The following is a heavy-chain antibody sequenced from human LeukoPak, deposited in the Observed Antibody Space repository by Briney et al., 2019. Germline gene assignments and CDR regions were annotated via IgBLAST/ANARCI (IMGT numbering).Heavy chain of an antibody. Sequence: GASVKVSCKACGGTFSSYAISWVRQAPGQRLEWMGGIIPIFGTANYAQKFQGRVTITTDESTSTAYMELSSLRSEDTAVYYCARDFRTGYCSSTSCENLDAFDIWGQGTMVTVSS. D-gene: IGHD2-2*01. CDR1: GGTFSSYA. V-gene: IGHV1-69*05. J-gene: IGHJ3*02. CDR3: ARDFRTGYCSSTSCENLDAFDI. CDR2: IIPIFGTA.